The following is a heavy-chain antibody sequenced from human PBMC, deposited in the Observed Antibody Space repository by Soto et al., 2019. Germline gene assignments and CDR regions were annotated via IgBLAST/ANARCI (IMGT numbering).Heavy chain of an antibody. J-gene: IGHJ4*02. CDR2: IWYDGSNK. Sequence: QVQLVESGGGVVQPGRSLRLSCAASGFTFSSYGMHWVRQSPGKGLEWVAVIWYDGSNKYYADSVKGRFTISRDNSKNTLYLQMNSLRAEDTAVYYCARDSDYGGNFLDYWGQGTLVTVSS. V-gene: IGHV3-33*01. CDR1: GFTFSSYG. CDR3: ARDSDYGGNFLDY. D-gene: IGHD4-17*01.